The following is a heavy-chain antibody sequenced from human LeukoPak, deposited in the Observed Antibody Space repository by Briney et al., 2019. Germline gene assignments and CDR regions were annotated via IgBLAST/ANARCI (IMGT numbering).Heavy chain of an antibody. CDR3: ARGLRYYYYMDV. J-gene: IGHJ6*03. Sequence: SVKVSCKASGGTFSSYTISWVRQAPGQGLEWMGRIIPILGIANYAQKFQGRVTITRNTSISTAYMELSSLRSEDTAVYYCARGLRYYYYMDVWGKGTTVTVSS. CDR2: IIPILGIA. V-gene: IGHV1-69*02. CDR1: GGTFSSYT.